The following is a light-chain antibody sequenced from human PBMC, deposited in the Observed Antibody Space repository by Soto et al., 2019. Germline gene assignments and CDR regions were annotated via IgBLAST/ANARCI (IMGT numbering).Light chain of an antibody. CDR2: GAS. CDR1: QSVRIN. J-gene: IGKJ1*01. CDR3: QEYSKWPSWT. Sequence: EIVMTQSPATLAVSPGERATLSCRASQSVRINVAWYQQKNGQAPRLLVYGASTRASGIPDRFSGSGSGTEFTRTISSLQSEDFAVYYCQEYSKWPSWTFGPGTKGEIK. V-gene: IGKV3-15*01.